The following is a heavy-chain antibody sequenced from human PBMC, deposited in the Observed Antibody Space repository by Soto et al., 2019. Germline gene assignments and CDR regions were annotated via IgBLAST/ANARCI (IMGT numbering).Heavy chain of an antibody. CDR1: GFTFSTYG. CDR3: ARDSASYSSSSGSYWYFDL. V-gene: IGHV3-48*02. Sequence: GGSLRLSCEASGFTFSTYGMNWVRQAPGKGLEWVSYISSGSNTIYYADSVKGRLTISRDNAKNSLYLQMNSLSDEDMAVYYCARDSASYSSSSGSYWYFDLWGRGTLVTVS. J-gene: IGHJ2*01. CDR2: ISSGSNTI. D-gene: IGHD6-6*01.